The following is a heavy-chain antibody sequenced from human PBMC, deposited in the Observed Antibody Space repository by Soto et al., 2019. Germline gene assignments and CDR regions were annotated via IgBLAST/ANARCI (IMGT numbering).Heavy chain of an antibody. CDR2: ISAYNGNT. V-gene: IGHV1-18*01. CDR3: ARDGLMTTVTGYNWFDP. D-gene: IGHD4-17*01. Sequence: ASVKVSCKASGYTFTSYGISWVRQAPGQGLEWMGWISAYNGNTNYAQKLQGRVTMTTDTSTSTAYMELRSLRSDDTAVYYCARDGLMTTVTGYNWFDPWGQGTLVTVSS. CDR1: GYTFTSYG. J-gene: IGHJ5*02.